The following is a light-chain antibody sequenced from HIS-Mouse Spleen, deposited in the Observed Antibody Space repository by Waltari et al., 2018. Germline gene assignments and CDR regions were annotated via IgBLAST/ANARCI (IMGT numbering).Light chain of an antibody. V-gene: IGLV3-10*01. CDR1: ACPKKY. CDR2: EDS. Sequence: SYELTQPPSVSVSPGQTARITCSGDACPKKYAYWYQNKSGQAPVLVTYEDSKLPSGSPWGFFCPSLGTMATFTNSGAQVEDEADYYCYSTDSSGNHRVFGGGTKLTVL. J-gene: IGLJ2*01. CDR3: YSTDSSGNHRV.